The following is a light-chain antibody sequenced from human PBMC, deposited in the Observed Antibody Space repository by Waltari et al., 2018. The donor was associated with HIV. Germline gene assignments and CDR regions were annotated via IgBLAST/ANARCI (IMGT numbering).Light chain of an antibody. CDR3: QQYSSTSYT. CDR2: WAS. CDR1: QNVLYSSNNKDY. J-gene: IGKJ2*01. Sequence: DIVMTQSPDSLAVSLAERDTINGKCSQNVLYSSNNKDYLAWYQQKPGQPPKLLIYWASTRGSGVPDRFRGSASGADFTVTISSLRAECVAVYGCQQYSSTSYTCGQGPELAV. V-gene: IGKV4-1*01.